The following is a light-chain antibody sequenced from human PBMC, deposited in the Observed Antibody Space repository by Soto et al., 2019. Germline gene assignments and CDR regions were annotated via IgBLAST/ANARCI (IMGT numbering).Light chain of an antibody. Sequence: SYELTQPPSVSVAPGKAARITCGGNNIGSKSVHWYQQKPGQAPVLVIYYDSDRPSGIPERFSGSNSGNTVTLTISRVEAGYEADYYCQVWDSSSDHVVFGGGTKLTVL. V-gene: IGLV3-21*04. CDR2: YDS. CDR1: NIGSKS. J-gene: IGLJ2*01. CDR3: QVWDSSSDHVV.